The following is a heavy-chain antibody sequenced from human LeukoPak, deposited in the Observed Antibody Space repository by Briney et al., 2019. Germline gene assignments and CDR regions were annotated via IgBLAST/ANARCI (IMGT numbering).Heavy chain of an antibody. Sequence: SETLSLTCTVSGGSISSSSHYWGWIRQPPGKGLEWIGSIYYSGSTYYNPSLKSRVTISVDTPKNQFSLKLSSVTAADTAVYYCARLVVAATYYFDYWGQGTLVTVSS. CDR1: GGSISSSSHY. D-gene: IGHD2-15*01. J-gene: IGHJ4*02. CDR2: IYYSGST. CDR3: ARLVVAATYYFDY. V-gene: IGHV4-39*01.